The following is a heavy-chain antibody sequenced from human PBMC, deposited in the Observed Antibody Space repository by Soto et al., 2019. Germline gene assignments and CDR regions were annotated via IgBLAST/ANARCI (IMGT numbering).Heavy chain of an antibody. V-gene: IGHV4-59*08. CDR1: GGSISSYY. CDR3: ARLGSGSFRD. Sequence: QVQLQESGPGLVRPSETLSLTCTVSGGSISSYYWSWIRQPPGKGLEWIGYMYYSGSTNYNPSLNSRVTISVDTSNNQFSLKLSSVTAADTAMYDCARLGSGSFRDWGQGTLVTVSS. D-gene: IGHD1-26*01. CDR2: MYYSGST. J-gene: IGHJ4*02.